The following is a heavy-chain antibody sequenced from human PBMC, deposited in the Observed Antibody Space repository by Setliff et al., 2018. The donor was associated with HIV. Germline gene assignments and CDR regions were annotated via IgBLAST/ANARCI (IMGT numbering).Heavy chain of an antibody. D-gene: IGHD3-22*01. CDR1: GGSISSSSYY. V-gene: IGHV4-39*07. Sequence: SETLSLTCTVSGGSISSSSYYWGWIRQPPGKGLEWIGSIYYGGRAYYNPSLRSRVSISVDMSKNQFSLNLSSVTAADTAVYYCARDFRYDTSGSLTGYGLDVWGQGTTVTVSS. CDR2: IYYGGRA. J-gene: IGHJ6*02. CDR3: ARDFRYDTSGSLTGYGLDV.